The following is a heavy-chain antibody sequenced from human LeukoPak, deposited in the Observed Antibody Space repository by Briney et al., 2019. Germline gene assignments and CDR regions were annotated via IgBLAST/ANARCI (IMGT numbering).Heavy chain of an antibody. J-gene: IGHJ4*02. Sequence: GKSLRLPCAASGFTFSSYAMHWVRQAPGRRLEWVAVMSYDGTNIFYSDSVKGRFTISRDNSKNTLFLQMDSLRAEDTAVYYCARDRESSSKGHFDYWGQGTLVTVSS. CDR3: ARDRESSSKGHFDY. CDR2: MSYDGTNI. V-gene: IGHV3-30-3*01. CDR1: GFTFSSYA. D-gene: IGHD2-15*01.